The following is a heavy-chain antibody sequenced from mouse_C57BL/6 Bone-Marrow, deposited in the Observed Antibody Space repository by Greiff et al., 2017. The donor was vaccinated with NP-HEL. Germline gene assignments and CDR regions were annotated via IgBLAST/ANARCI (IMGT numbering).Heavy chain of an antibody. Sequence: EVKLVESGGGLVQPGGSLSLSCAASGFTFTDYYMSWVRQPPGKALEWLGFIRHKANGYTTEYSFSVKGRFTISRDNSQSILYLRMNALRAEDSATYYCARWPPNWYFDVWGTGTTVTVSS. CDR3: ARWPPNWYFDV. J-gene: IGHJ1*03. V-gene: IGHV7-3*01. D-gene: IGHD6-1*01. CDR2: IRHKANGYTT. CDR1: GFTFTDYY.